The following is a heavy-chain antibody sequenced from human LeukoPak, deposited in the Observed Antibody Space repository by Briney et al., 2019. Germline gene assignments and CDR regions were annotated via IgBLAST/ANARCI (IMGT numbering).Heavy chain of an antibody. V-gene: IGHV1-18*01. Sequence: ASVKVSCKASGYTFTSYGISWVRQAPGQGLEWMGWISAYNGNTNYAQKLQGRVTMTRNTSISTAYMELSSLRSEDTAVYYCARGPTVYDFWSGYYTDNWFDPWGQGTLVTVSS. CDR1: GYTFTSYG. CDR3: ARGPTVYDFWSGYYTDNWFDP. CDR2: ISAYNGNT. D-gene: IGHD3-3*01. J-gene: IGHJ5*02.